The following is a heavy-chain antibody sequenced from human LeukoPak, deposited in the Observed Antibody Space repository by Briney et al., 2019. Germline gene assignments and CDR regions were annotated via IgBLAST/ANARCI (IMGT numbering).Heavy chain of an antibody. V-gene: IGHV4-30-4*08. CDR3: ARVEAASNVFFDY. CDR2: IYYSGTT. Sequence: PSETLSLTCTVSGGSISSSSYYWGWIRQPPGKGLEWIGYIYYSGTTYYNPSLKSRVTISVDTSKNQFSLKLSSVTAADTAVYYCARVEAASNVFFDYWGQGTLVTVSS. D-gene: IGHD6-25*01. J-gene: IGHJ4*02. CDR1: GGSISSSSYY.